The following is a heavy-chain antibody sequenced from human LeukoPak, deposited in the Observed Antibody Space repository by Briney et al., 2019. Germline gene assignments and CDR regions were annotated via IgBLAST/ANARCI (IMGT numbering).Heavy chain of an antibody. CDR3: ARDWQWQQLDGDAFDI. CDR1: GFTFSGYW. CDR2: IKQDGSEK. D-gene: IGHD6-13*01. V-gene: IGHV3-7*04. J-gene: IGHJ3*02. Sequence: GGSLRLSCAASGFTFSGYWMSWVRQAPEKGLEWVANIKQDGSEKYYVDSVKGRFTISRDNAKNSLFLQMNSLRAEDTAVYYCARDWQWQQLDGDAFDIWGQGTMVTVSS.